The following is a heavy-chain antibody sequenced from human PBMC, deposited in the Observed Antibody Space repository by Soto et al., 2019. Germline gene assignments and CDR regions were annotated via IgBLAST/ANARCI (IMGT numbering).Heavy chain of an antibody. V-gene: IGHV3-30-3*01. D-gene: IGHD5-18*01. CDR2: ISYDGSNK. CDR1: GFTFSSYA. J-gene: IGHJ4*02. Sequence: GGSLRLSCAASGFTFSSYAMHWVRQAPGKGLEWVAVISYDGSNKYYADSVKGRFTISRDNSKNTLYLQMNNLRAEDTAVYYCAREYSYGPYDYWGQGTLVTVSS. CDR3: AREYSYGPYDY.